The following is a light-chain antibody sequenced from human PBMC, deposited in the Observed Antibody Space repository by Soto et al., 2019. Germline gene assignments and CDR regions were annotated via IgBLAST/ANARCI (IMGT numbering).Light chain of an antibody. CDR2: WAS. CDR3: QQYYSTPWT. Sequence: DIVMTQSPDSLAVSLGERATINCKSSQSVLYSSNNKNYLAWYQQKPGQPPKLLIYWASTRESGVPDRFSGSGSGTVFTLTISSLQAEDVAFYYCQQYYSTPWTFGQGTKVEIK. J-gene: IGKJ1*01. V-gene: IGKV4-1*01. CDR1: QSVLYSSNNKNY.